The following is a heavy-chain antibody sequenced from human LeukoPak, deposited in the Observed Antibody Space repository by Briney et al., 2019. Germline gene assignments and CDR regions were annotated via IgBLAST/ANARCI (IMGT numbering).Heavy chain of an antibody. D-gene: IGHD6-19*01. J-gene: IGHJ1*01. Sequence: GGSLRLSCAASGFIFSNYGVHWVRQAPGKGLEWVSAISGSGGSTYYADSVKGRFTISRDNSKNTLYLQMNSLRAEDTAVYYCAKDLVVAGQKYFQHWGQGTLVTVSS. CDR3: AKDLVVAGQKYFQH. CDR2: ISGSGGST. CDR1: GFIFSNYG. V-gene: IGHV3-23*01.